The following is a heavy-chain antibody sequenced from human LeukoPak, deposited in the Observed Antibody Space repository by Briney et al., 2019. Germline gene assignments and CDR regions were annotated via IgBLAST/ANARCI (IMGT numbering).Heavy chain of an antibody. Sequence: PGGSLRLSCAASGFTFSSYAMHWVHQAPGKGLEYVSVISSNGGSTYYANSVKGRFTISGDNSKNTLYLQMGSLRAEDLAVYYCARALVGSTANYYYYGMDVWGQGTTVTVSS. CDR2: ISSNGGST. J-gene: IGHJ6*02. D-gene: IGHD1-1*01. CDR3: ARALVGSTANYYYYGMDV. CDR1: GFTFSSYA. V-gene: IGHV3-64*01.